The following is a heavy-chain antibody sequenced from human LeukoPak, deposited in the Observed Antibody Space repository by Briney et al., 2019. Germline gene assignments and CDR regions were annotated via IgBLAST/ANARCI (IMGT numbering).Heavy chain of an antibody. CDR1: GFTVSSNY. CDR2: IDYDGGSG. Sequence: GGSLRLSCAASGFTVSSNYMSWVRQAPGKGLEWVSSIDYDGGSGHYADSVKGRFTISRDNSNNTLFLHLNSLRGEDTAVYYCTRNSGWYGLSWGQGTLVTVSS. CDR3: TRNSGWYGLS. D-gene: IGHD6-19*01. J-gene: IGHJ1*01. V-gene: IGHV3-53*01.